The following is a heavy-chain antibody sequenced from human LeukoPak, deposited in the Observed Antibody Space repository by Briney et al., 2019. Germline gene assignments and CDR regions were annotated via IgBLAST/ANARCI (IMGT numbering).Heavy chain of an antibody. CDR2: ISYDGSNK. Sequence: GGSLRLSCAASGFTFSSYATHWVRQAPGKGLEWVAVISYDGSNKYYADSVKGRFTISRDNSKNTLYLQMNSLRAEDTAVYYCARDLGVVGTFDYWGQGTLVTVSS. CDR3: ARDLGVVGTFDY. CDR1: GFTFSSYA. J-gene: IGHJ4*02. D-gene: IGHD2-2*01. V-gene: IGHV3-30-3*01.